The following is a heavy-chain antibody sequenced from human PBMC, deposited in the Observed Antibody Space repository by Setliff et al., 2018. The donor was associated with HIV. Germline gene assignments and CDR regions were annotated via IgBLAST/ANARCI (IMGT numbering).Heavy chain of an antibody. V-gene: IGHV4-59*08. CDR1: GGSFSSFY. J-gene: IGHJ5*02. D-gene: IGHD6-19*01. Sequence: SETLSLTCAVFGGSFSSFYWSWIRQPPGKGLDWIGYIYYSGSTNYNPSLKSRVTMSVDTSKNRFSLKLNSVTAADTAVYYCARLNQQWLVRDSGSNWFDPWGQGILVTVSS. CDR2: IYYSGST. CDR3: ARLNQQWLVRDSGSNWFDP.